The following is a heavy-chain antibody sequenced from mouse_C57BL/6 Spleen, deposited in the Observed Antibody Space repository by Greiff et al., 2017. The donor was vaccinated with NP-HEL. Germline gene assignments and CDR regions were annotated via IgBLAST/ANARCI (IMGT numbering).Heavy chain of an antibody. Sequence: VQLQQPGAELVKPGASVKLSCKASGYTFTSYWMQWVKQRPGQGLEWIGEIDPSDSYTNYNQKFKGKATLTVDTSSSTAYMQLSSLTSEDSAVYYCARRGGYYEAMDYWGQGTSVTVSS. J-gene: IGHJ4*01. D-gene: IGHD2-3*01. CDR1: GYTFTSYW. CDR2: IDPSDSYT. CDR3: ARRGGYYEAMDY. V-gene: IGHV1-50*01.